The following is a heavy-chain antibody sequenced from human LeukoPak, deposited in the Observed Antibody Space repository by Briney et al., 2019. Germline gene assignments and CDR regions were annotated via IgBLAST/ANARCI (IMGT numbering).Heavy chain of an antibody. V-gene: IGHV3-21*01. CDR1: GFTFSSYS. CDR2: ISSSSSYI. Sequence: PGGSLRLSCAASGFTFSSYSMNWVRQAPGKGLEWVSSISSSSSYIYYADSVKGRFTISRDNAKNSLYLQMNSLRAEDTAVYYCARESYDYGDYGSDYWGQGTLVTVSS. CDR3: ARESYDYGDYGSDY. J-gene: IGHJ4*02. D-gene: IGHD4-17*01.